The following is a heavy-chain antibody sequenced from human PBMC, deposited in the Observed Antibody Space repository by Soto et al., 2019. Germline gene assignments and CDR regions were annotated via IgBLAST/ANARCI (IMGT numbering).Heavy chain of an antibody. V-gene: IGHV4-61*01. CDR3: ERDLRDFRTDNWFDP. CDR2: IYYSGST. CDR1: CGYISSGSYY. Sequence: PSEMQSLTYTVSCGYISSGSYYCSWIRQPPGKGLEWIGYIYYSGSTNYNPSLKSRVTISVDTSKNQFSLKLSSVTAADTAVYYCERDLRDFRTDNWFDPCGQGTLVTVSS. D-gene: IGHD3-3*01. J-gene: IGHJ5*02.